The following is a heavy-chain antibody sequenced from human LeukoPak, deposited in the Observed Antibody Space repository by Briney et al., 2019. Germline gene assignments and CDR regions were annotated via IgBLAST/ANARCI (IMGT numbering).Heavy chain of an antibody. CDR3: AKDKISVAAPSGFLDY. CDR2: ISGGGGET. Sequence: GGSLRLSCAASEFTFRSYAMSWVRQAPGKGLEWGSCISGGGGETYYADSVKGRFTISRDNSKNTLYLQMNNLRAEDTATYYCAKDKISVAAPSGFLDYWGLGTPVTVSS. D-gene: IGHD1-26*01. J-gene: IGHJ4*02. V-gene: IGHV3-23*01. CDR1: EFTFRSYA.